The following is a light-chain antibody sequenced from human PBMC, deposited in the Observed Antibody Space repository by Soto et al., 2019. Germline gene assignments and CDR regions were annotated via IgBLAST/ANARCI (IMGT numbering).Light chain of an antibody. CDR1: QGISCY. Sequence: DIRLTQSPSFLSASVGDRVTITCRASQGISCYLAWYQQKPGKAPKLLIYAASTLQSGVPSRFSGSGSGTEFTLTISSLQPEDFATYYCQQLNSYPFLTFGGGTKVEIK. J-gene: IGKJ4*01. CDR2: AAS. V-gene: IGKV1-9*01. CDR3: QQLNSYPFLT.